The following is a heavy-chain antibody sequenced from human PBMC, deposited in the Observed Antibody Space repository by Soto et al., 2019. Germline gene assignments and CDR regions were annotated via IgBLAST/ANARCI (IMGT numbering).Heavy chain of an antibody. CDR3: ARDPGYSYGYN. V-gene: IGHV1-18*01. Sequence: ASVKVSCKSSGYPFTHYGITWIRQAPGQGLEWMGWINACNGNTKYSQKIQGRVTMTTDTSASTAYMELSSLRSEDTAVYYCARDPGYSYGYNWGQGTLVTVSS. CDR1: GYPFTHYG. D-gene: IGHD5-18*01. CDR2: INACNGNT. J-gene: IGHJ4*02.